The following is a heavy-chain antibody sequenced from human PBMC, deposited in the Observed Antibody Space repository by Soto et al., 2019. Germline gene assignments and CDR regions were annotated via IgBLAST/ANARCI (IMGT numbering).Heavy chain of an antibody. V-gene: IGHV4-30-2*02. D-gene: IGHD6-13*01. J-gene: IGHJ6*02. CDR2: IYHSGST. CDR1: FGSINSGGYP. Sequence: TLSLTCAVSFGSINSGGYPWSLIRQPPGKGLEWIGYIYHSGSTYYNPSLKSRVTISVDRSKNQFSLKLSSVTAADTAVYYCASSNIAAAGFYYYGMDVWGRGTTVT. CDR3: ASSNIAAAGFYYYGMDV.